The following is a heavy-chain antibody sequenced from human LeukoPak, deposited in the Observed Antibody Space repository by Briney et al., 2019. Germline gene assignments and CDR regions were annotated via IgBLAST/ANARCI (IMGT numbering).Heavy chain of an antibody. CDR2: ISYDGSNK. D-gene: IGHD6-19*01. CDR3: AKRWLVYFDY. CDR1: GFTFSSYG. V-gene: IGHV3-30*18. J-gene: IGHJ4*02. Sequence: GGSLRLSCAASGFTFSSYGMHWVRQAPGKGLEWVAVISYDGSNKYYADSVKGRFTISRDNSKNTLYPQMNSLRAEDTAVYYCAKRWLVYFDYWGQGTLVTVSS.